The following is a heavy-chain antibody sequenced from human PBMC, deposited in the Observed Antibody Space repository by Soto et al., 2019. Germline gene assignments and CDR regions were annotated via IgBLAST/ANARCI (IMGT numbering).Heavy chain of an antibody. CDR1: GVTISSSSLY. D-gene: IGHD4-17*01. V-gene: IGHV4-39*01. CDR2: IYYSGST. J-gene: IGHJ6*02. CDR3: ARLRRRGMDV. Sequence: AESLTLSCTVSGVTISSSSLYWVWMRQPPGKGLEWIVCIYYSGSTYYNPALKSRVTVSEDATKNPYALTLNYVTDEDTAVYYCARLRRRGMDVWGQGTTVTVSS.